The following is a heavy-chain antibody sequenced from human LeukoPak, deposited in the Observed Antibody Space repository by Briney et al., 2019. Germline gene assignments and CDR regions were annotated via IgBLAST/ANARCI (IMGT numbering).Heavy chain of an antibody. Sequence: SETLSLTCAVYGGSFSGYYWSWIRQPPGKGLEWIGEINHSGSTNYNPSLKSRVTISVDTSKNQFSLKLSSVTAADTAVYYCARGFPQKGKYYGYVWGSYRYTYFDYWGQGTLVTVSS. J-gene: IGHJ4*02. V-gene: IGHV4-34*01. CDR3: ARGFPQKGKYYGYVWGSYRYTYFDY. D-gene: IGHD3-16*02. CDR1: GGSFSGYY. CDR2: INHSGST.